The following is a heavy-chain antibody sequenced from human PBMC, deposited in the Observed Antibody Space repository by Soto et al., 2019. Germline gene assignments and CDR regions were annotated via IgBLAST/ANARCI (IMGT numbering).Heavy chain of an antibody. Sequence: SETLSLTCTVSGDSISSGDYYWSWIRQPPGKGLEWIGYIYYSGSTHYNPSLKSRVTISLDTSKNQFSLKLSSVTVADTAVYYCARAVLRYYYGMDVWGQGTKVTVSS. CDR2: IYYSGST. CDR1: GDSISSGDYY. CDR3: ARAVLRYYYGMDV. D-gene: IGHD1-20*01. V-gene: IGHV4-30-4*01. J-gene: IGHJ6*02.